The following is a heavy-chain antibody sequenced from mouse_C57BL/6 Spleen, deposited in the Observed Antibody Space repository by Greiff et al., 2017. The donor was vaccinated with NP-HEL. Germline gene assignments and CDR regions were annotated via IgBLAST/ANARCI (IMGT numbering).Heavy chain of an antibody. Sequence: EVQLVESGGGLVQPKGSLKLSCAASGFSFNTYAMNWVRQAPGKGLEWVARIRSKSNNYATYYAESVKDRFTISRDDSESMLYLQMNNLKTEDTAMYYCVRQIKYGNFDYWGQRTTLTVSS. V-gene: IGHV10-1*01. CDR1: GFSFNTYA. CDR2: IRSKSNNYAT. D-gene: IGHD2-1*01. CDR3: VRQIKYGNFDY. J-gene: IGHJ2*01.